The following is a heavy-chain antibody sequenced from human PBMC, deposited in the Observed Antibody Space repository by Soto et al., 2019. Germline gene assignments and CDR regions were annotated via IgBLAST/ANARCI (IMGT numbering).Heavy chain of an antibody. V-gene: IGHV3-74*01. Sequence: EVQLVESGGGLVQPGGSLTLSCTASGFTFSSYWMHWVRQAPGKGLVWVARINPDGSDTYTADSVIGRFTISRDNAKNKLYLHMNSLRAEDAAVYYCARAAAGGTNWFDPWGQGTLVTVSS. CDR1: GFTFSSYW. CDR3: ARAAAGGTNWFDP. J-gene: IGHJ5*02. D-gene: IGHD6-13*01. CDR2: INPDGSDT.